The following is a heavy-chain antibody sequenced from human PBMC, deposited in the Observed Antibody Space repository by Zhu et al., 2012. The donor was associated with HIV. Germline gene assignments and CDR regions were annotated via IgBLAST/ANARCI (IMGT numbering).Heavy chain of an antibody. CDR2: INHSGST. J-gene: IGHJ3*02. Sequence: QVQLQQWGAGLLKPSETLSLTCAVYGGSFSAYSWTWIRQPPGKGLEWIGEINHSGSTKNIPSLKSRVTISLDTSKNQFSLKLRSVTAADTAVYYCARGNFDRRGYYFHAFDIWGQGTMVTVSS. CDR1: GGSFSAYS. CDR3: ARGNFDRRGYYFHAFDI. V-gene: IGHV4-34*01. D-gene: IGHD3-22*01.